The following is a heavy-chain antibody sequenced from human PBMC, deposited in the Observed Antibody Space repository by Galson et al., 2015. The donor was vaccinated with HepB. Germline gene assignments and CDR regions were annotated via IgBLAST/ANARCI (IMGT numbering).Heavy chain of an antibody. J-gene: IGHJ6*02. CDR1: GFTFSSYS. V-gene: IGHV3-48*02. CDR3: ARDRSFDWLLLDYYYYGMDV. D-gene: IGHD3-9*01. CDR2: ISSSSSTI. Sequence: SLRLSCAASGFTFSSYSMNWVRQAPGKGLEWVSYISSSSSTIYYADSVKGRFTISRDNAKNSLYLQMNSLRDEDTAVYYCARDRSFDWLLLDYYYYGMDVWGQGTTVTVSS.